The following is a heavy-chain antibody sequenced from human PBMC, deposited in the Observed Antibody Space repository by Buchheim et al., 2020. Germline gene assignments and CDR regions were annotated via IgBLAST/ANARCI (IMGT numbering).Heavy chain of an antibody. CDR2: IYYSGST. J-gene: IGHJ5*02. D-gene: IGHD3-3*01. Sequence: QVQLQESGPGLVKPSQTLSLTCAVSGGSISSGGYSWSWIRQPPGKGLEWIGYIYYSGSTYYNPSLKSRVTISVDTSKNQFSLKRSSVTAADTAVYYCAREKAAAGRQYYDFWSGYSNWFDPWGQGTL. V-gene: IGHV4-30-4*07. CDR1: GGSISSGGYS. CDR3: AREKAAAGRQYYDFWSGYSNWFDP.